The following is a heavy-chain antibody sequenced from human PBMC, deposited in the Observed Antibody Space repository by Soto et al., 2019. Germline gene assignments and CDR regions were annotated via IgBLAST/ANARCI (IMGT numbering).Heavy chain of an antibody. CDR1: GGSFSSGGYY. D-gene: IGHD3-3*01. CDR3: ARVWSGYFTFDY. Sequence: SETLSLTCTVSGGSFSSGGYYWSWIRQHPGKGLEWIGYIYYSGSTYYNPSLKSRVTISVDTSKNQFSLKLSSVTAADTAVYYCARVWSGYFTFDYWGQGTLVTVSS. J-gene: IGHJ4*02. CDR2: IYYSGST. V-gene: IGHV4-31*03.